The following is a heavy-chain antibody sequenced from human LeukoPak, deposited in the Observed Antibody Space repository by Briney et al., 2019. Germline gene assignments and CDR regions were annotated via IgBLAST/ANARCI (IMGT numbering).Heavy chain of an antibody. CDR2: IYTSGST. CDR3: ARDGSGKRWVDYMDV. Sequence: SETLSLTCAVYGGSFSGYYWSWIRQPAGKGLEWIGRIYTSGSTNYNPSLKSRVTMSVDTSKNQFSLKLSSVTAADTAVYYCARDGSGKRWVDYMDVWGKGTTVTISS. V-gene: IGHV4-4*07. CDR1: GGSFSGYY. D-gene: IGHD6-19*01. J-gene: IGHJ6*03.